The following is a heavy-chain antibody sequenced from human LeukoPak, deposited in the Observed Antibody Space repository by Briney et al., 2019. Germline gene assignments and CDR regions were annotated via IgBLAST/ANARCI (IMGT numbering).Heavy chain of an antibody. V-gene: IGHV3-23*01. D-gene: IGHD3-22*01. Sequence: GGSLRLSCAASGFTFSAYAMSWVRQAPGKGLEWVSAISGSGGRTYYADSVKGGFTISRDNSKNTLYLQMNSLRAEDTAVYFCAPGSNSYYHFDYWGQGTLVTVSS. CDR2: ISGSGGRT. CDR1: GFTFSAYA. J-gene: IGHJ4*02. CDR3: APGSNSYYHFDY.